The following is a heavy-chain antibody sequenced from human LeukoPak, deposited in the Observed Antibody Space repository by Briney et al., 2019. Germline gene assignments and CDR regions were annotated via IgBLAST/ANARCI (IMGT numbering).Heavy chain of an antibody. CDR2: ISAYNGNT. CDR3: ARTSIAARLSDY. CDR1: GYTFTSYG. D-gene: IGHD6-6*01. Sequence: ASVKVSCKASGYTFTSYGISWGRQAPGQGLEWMGWISAYNGNTNYAQKLQGRVTMTTDTSTSTAYMELRSLRSDDTAVYYCARTSIAARLSDYWGQGTLVTVSS. J-gene: IGHJ4*02. V-gene: IGHV1-18*01.